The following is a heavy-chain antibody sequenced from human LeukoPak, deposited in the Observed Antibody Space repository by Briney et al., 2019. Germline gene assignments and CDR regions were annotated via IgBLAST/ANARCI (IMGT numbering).Heavy chain of an antibody. CDR2: ISSSSSTI. D-gene: IGHD2-21*02. Sequence: PGGSLRLSCAASGFTFSSYSMNWVRQAPGKGLEWVSYISSSSSTIYYADSVKGRFTISRDNAKNSLYLQMNSLRAEDTAVYYCARGRSIVVVTAIPLDYWGQGTLVTVSS. CDR3: ARGRSIVVVTAIPLDY. J-gene: IGHJ4*02. CDR1: GFTFSSYS. V-gene: IGHV3-48*01.